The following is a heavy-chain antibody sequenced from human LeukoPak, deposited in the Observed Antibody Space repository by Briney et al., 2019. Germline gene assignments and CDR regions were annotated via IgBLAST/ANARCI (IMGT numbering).Heavy chain of an antibody. CDR3: AGGRSDYYFDY. Sequence: GGSLRLSCAASGFTFSGYSMNWVRQAPGKGLEWVSYISSGSSAIYYADSVKGRFTISRDNAKNSLYLQMNSLRAGDTAVYYCAGGRSDYYFDYWAQGTRV. D-gene: IGHD2-21*02. CDR2: ISSGSSAI. V-gene: IGHV3-48*01. CDR1: GFTFSGYS. J-gene: IGHJ4*02.